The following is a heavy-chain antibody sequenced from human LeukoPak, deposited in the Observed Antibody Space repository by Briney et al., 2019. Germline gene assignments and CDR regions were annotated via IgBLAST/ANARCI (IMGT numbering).Heavy chain of an antibody. CDR2: ISAYNGNT. D-gene: IGHD4-17*01. CDR1: GYTFTSYG. J-gene: IGHJ4*02. Sequence: AASVKVSCKASGYTFTSYGISWVRQAPGQGLEWMGWISAYNGNTNYAQKLQGRVTMTTDTSTSTAYMELRSLRSDDTAVYYCARSIIDYGDYPFDYWGQGILVTVSS. CDR3: ARSIIDYGDYPFDY. V-gene: IGHV1-18*01.